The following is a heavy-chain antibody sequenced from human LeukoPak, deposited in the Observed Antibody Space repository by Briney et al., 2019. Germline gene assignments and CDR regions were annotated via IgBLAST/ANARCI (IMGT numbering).Heavy chain of an antibody. J-gene: IGHJ4*02. CDR1: GYTFTGYY. CDR2: INPNSGGT. V-gene: IGHV1-2*02. Sequence: GESLKVSCKASGYTFTGYYMHWVRQAPGQGLEWMGWINPNSGGTNYAQKFQGRVTMTRDTSISTAYMELSRLRSDDTAVYYCARDKALYYFDYWGQGTLVTVSS. CDR3: ARDKALYYFDY.